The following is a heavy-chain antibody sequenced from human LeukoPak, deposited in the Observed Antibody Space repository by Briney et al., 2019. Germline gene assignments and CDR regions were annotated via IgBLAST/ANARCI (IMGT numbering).Heavy chain of an antibody. Sequence: PGGSLRLSCAASGFTFSSYSMNWVRQAPGKGLEWVSYISSSSSTIYYADSVKGRFTISRDNSKNTLYLQMNSLRAEDTAVYYCAKDGRRGGDRYYMDVWGKGTTVTISS. V-gene: IGHV3-48*01. CDR3: AKDGRRGGDRYYMDV. CDR1: GFTFSSYS. D-gene: IGHD4-17*01. J-gene: IGHJ6*03. CDR2: ISSSSSTI.